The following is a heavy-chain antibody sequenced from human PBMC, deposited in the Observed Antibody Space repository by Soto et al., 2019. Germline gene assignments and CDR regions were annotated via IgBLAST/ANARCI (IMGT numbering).Heavy chain of an antibody. D-gene: IGHD2-15*01. J-gene: IGHJ6*02. CDR1: GDTFSNYA. CDR2: IIPKFGEP. CDR3: AKRGYWNLAVFSYYGMDA. V-gene: IGHV1-69*06. Sequence: QEHLAQSGPEVKEPGSSVRVSCTASGDTFSNYAINWVRQAPGQGLEWVGGIIPKFGEPRYTQKFRARVFFTGDKFTGPAYLEMHRPPSCRTAGFYLAKRGYWNLAVFSYYGMDAWGQGTMVTVSS.